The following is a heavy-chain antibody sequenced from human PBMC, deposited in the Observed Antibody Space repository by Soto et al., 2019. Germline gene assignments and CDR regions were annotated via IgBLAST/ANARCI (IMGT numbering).Heavy chain of an antibody. J-gene: IGHJ5*02. CDR2: ISSSSSTI. V-gene: IGHV3-48*01. Sequence: EVQLVESGGGLVQPGGSLRLSCAASGFTFSSYSMNWVRQAPGKGLEWVSYISSSSSTIYYADSVKGRFTISRDNAKNSLYLQMNRLRAEDTAVYYCARDSLLWFGDLPTGPNWFDPSGQGTLVTVSS. CDR3: ARDSLLWFGDLPTGPNWFDP. CDR1: GFTFSSYS. D-gene: IGHD3-10*01.